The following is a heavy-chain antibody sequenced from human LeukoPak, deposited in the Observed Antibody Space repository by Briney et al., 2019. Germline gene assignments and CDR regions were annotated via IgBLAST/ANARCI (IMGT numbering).Heavy chain of an antibody. CDR2: IFYSGST. CDR3: ARGGGGEYSSGWYDY. V-gene: IGHV4-39*01. D-gene: IGHD6-19*01. CDR1: GGSISSSSYY. Sequence: PSETLSLTCTVSGGSISSSSYYWGWIRQPPGKGLEWIGSIFYSGSTYYNPSLKSRATISVGTSKNQFSLKLSSVTAADTAVYYCARGGGGEYSSGWYDYWGQGTLVTVSS. J-gene: IGHJ4*02.